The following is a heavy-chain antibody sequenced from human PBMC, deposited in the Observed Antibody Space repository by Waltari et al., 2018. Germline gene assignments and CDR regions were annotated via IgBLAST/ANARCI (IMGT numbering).Heavy chain of an antibody. J-gene: IGHJ4*02. CDR3: ARDHLEYSSSSVFDY. Sequence: QVQLVQSGAEVKKPGASVKFSCKASGYTFTSYYMHWMRQAPGQGLEWMGIINPSGGSTSYGQKFQGRVNMTRDTSTSTVYMELSSLRSEDTAVYYCARDHLEYSSSSVFDYWGQGTLVTVSS. CDR1: GYTFTSYY. CDR2: INPSGGST. D-gene: IGHD6-6*01. V-gene: IGHV1-46*01.